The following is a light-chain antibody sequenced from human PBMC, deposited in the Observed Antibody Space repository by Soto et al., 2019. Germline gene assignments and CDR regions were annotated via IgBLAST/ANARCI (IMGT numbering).Light chain of an antibody. CDR2: GAS. Sequence: EIVMTQSPATLSVSPGERAILSCRASKSVSNNLAWYQPHPGQATRLLIYGASTRATGIPARFSGSGSGTEFTLRISSLQSEDLAIYYCQQYNIWPPLTFGGGNKVEIK. CDR1: KSVSNN. J-gene: IGKJ4*01. CDR3: QQYNIWPPLT. V-gene: IGKV3-15*01.